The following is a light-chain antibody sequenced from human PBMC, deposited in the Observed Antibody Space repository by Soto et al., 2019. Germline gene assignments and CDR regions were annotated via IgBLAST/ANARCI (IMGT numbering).Light chain of an antibody. CDR2: DAS. CDR3: QQYSNWHPLYT. J-gene: IGKJ2*01. Sequence: EIVMKQSPATLSVSPGERATLSCRASQSVSSYLAWYQQKPGLPPRLLIYDASTRATGIPDRFSGSGSGTDFTLTISSLQSADFAVYYCQQYSNWHPLYTCGRGTKLEIK. CDR1: QSVSSY. V-gene: IGKV3-15*01.